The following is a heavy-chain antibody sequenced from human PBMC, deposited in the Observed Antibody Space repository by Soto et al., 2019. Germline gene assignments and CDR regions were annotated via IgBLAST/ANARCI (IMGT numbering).Heavy chain of an antibody. CDR1: GFTFSSYS. J-gene: IGHJ4*02. CDR2: ISSSSSYI. V-gene: IGHV3-21*01. Sequence: GGSLRLSCAASGFTFSSYSMNWVRQAPGKGLEWVSSISSSSSYIYYADSVKGRFTISRDNAKNSLYLQMNSLRAEDTAVYYCARDPSLSGYSEKRSRGYWGQGTLVTVSS. D-gene: IGHD5-12*01. CDR3: ARDPSLSGYSEKRSRGY.